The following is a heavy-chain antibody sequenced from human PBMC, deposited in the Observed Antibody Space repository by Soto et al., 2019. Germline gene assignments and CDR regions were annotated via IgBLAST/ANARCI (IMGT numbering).Heavy chain of an antibody. V-gene: IGHV3-30*18. Sequence: SLRLSCAASGFTFSSYAMHWVRQAPGMGLEWVAVISWDGLAQYYGDSVRGRFTISRDNSQSTLYLQMNSLRTEDTAIYYCAKETIQVGGPNYFDYWGQGVLVTVSS. J-gene: IGHJ4*02. CDR1: GFTFSSYA. CDR2: ISWDGLAQ. D-gene: IGHD1-1*01. CDR3: AKETIQVGGPNYFDY.